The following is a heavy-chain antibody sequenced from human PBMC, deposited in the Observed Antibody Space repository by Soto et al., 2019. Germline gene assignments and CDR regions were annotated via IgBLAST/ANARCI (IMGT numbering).Heavy chain of an antibody. D-gene: IGHD3-3*01. CDR2: IYYSGST. CDR1: GGSISSSSYY. CDR3: ARRTGKITIFGVVTGSYYYYYMDV. Sequence: PSETLSLTCTVSGGSISSSSYYWGWIRQPPGKGLEWIGSIYYSGSTYYNPSLKSRVTISVDTSKNQFSLKLSSVTAADTAVYYCARRTGKITIFGVVTGSYYYYYMDVWGKGTTVTVSS. V-gene: IGHV4-39*01. J-gene: IGHJ6*03.